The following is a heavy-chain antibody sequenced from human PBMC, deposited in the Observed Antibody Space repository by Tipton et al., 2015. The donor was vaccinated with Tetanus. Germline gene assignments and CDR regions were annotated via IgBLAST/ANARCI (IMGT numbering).Heavy chain of an antibody. V-gene: IGHV4-31*03. Sequence: TLSLTCTVSGGSISSGGYYWSWIRQHPGKGLEWIGYIYYSGSTYYNPSLKSRVTISVDTSKNQFSLKLSSVTAADTAVYYCARGYSGSFHSDCWRQGPLVAVSS. D-gene: IGHD6-6*01. CDR1: GGSISSGGYY. CDR2: IYYSGST. CDR3: ARGYSGSFHSDC. J-gene: IGHJ4*02.